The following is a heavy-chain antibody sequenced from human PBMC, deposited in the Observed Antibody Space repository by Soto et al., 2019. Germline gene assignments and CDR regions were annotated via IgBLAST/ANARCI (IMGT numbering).Heavy chain of an antibody. CDR1: GFTFSSYG. V-gene: IGHV3-33*01. J-gene: IGHJ4*02. CDR2: IWYDGRSE. Sequence: QVQLVEAGGGVVQPGKSLRLSCAASGFTFSSYGMHWVRQAPGKGLEWVSFIWYDGRSESYADSVKGRFTISRDSFKNTLYLKMNSLGAGDTAVYFCARAMSSSSFDLWGQGTLVTVSS. CDR3: ARAMSSSSFDL. D-gene: IGHD6-6*01.